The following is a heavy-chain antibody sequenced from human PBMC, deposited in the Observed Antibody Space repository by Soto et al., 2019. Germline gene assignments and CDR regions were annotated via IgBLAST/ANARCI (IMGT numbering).Heavy chain of an antibody. Sequence: GGSLRLSCAASGFTFSDYYMSWIRQAPGKGLEWVSYISSSGSTIYYADSVKGRFTISRDNAKNSLYLQMNSLRAEDAAVYYCARHYVDTAMVTGYYFDYWGQGTLVTVSS. D-gene: IGHD5-18*01. CDR3: ARHYVDTAMVTGYYFDY. J-gene: IGHJ4*02. V-gene: IGHV3-11*01. CDR2: ISSSGSTI. CDR1: GFTFSDYY.